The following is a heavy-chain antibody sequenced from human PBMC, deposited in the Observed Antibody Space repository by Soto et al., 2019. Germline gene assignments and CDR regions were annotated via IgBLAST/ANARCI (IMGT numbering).Heavy chain of an antibody. CDR1: GFIFSSYG. D-gene: IGHD3-3*02. Sequence: QVQLVESGGGVVQPGTSLRLSCAASGFIFSSYGLHWVRQAPGKGLQWVAVIWYDGRNKYYADSVKGRLTISRDNSKNTLYLQFNDLRAEDTAVYYCVRARQLASTRADLDYWGQGTLVTVSS. CDR3: VRARQLASTRADLDY. V-gene: IGHV3-33*01. CDR2: IWYDGRNK. J-gene: IGHJ4*02.